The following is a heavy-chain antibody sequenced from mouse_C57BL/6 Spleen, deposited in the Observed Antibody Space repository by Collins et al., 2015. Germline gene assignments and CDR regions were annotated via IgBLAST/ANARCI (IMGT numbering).Heavy chain of an antibody. CDR1: GYTFTDYY. V-gene: IGHV1-26*01. CDR2: INPNNGGT. CDR3: ARKDYGNYPGYFDV. Sequence: EVQLQQSGPELVKPGASVKISCKASGYTFTDYYMNWVKQSHGKSLEWIGDINPNNGGTSYNQKFKGKATLTVDKSSSTAYMELRSLTSEDSAVYYCARKDYGNYPGYFDVWGTGTTVTVSS. J-gene: IGHJ1*03. D-gene: IGHD2-1*01.